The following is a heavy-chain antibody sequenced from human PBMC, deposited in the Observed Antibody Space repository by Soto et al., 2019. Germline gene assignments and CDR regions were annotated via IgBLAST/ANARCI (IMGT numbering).Heavy chain of an antibody. V-gene: IGHV1-69*01. CDR3: ARSHGSSTSLEIYYYYYYGMDV. Sequence: QVQLVQSGAEVKKPGSSVKVSCKASGGTFGSYAIRWVRQAPGQGLEWMGGIIPIPGTANYAQKFQGRVTIAADESTSTAYMELSSLRSEDTAVYYCARSHGSSTSLEIYYYYYYGMDVWGQGTTVTVSS. CDR1: GGTFGSYA. CDR2: IIPIPGTA. D-gene: IGHD2-2*01. J-gene: IGHJ6*02.